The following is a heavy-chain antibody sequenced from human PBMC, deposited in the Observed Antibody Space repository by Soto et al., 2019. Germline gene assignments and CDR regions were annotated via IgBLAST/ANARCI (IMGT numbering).Heavy chain of an antibody. V-gene: IGHV3-23*01. J-gene: IGHJ4*01. CDR2: ISGSGAST. D-gene: IGHD3-10*01. Sequence: EVQLLESGGGLVQPGGSLRLSCAASGFTFSIYGMTWVRQAPGKGLEWVSAISGSGASTYYADSVKARLTISRDNSKITVYLKINSLRAEDTAIYYWAVLGSGSAYWGHGTLVTVSS. CDR3: AVLGSGSAY. CDR1: GFTFSIYG.